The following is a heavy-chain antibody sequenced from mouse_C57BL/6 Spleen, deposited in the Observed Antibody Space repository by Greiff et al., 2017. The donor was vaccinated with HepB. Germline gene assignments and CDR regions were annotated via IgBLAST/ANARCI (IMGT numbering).Heavy chain of an antibody. Sequence: QVQLQQPGAELVKPGASVKLSCKASGYTFTSYWMHGVKQRPGQGLEWIGMIHPNSGSTNYNEKFKSKATLTVDKSSSTAYMQLSSLTSEDSAVDYCARVGNYEGYWYFDVWGTGTTVTVSS. J-gene: IGHJ1*03. CDR3: ARVGNYEGYWYFDV. CDR2: IHPNSGST. V-gene: IGHV1-64*01. CDR1: GYTFTSYW. D-gene: IGHD2-1*01.